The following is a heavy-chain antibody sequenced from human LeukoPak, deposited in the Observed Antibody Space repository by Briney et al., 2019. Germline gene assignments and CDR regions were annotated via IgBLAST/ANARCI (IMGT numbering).Heavy chain of an antibody. Sequence: GGSLRLPCAASGFTFSSYAMHWVRQAPGKGLEWVAVISYDGSNKYYADSVKGRFTISRDNSKNTLYLQMNSLRAEDTAVYYCARDQGGIYSGYDFDYWGQGTLVTVSS. CDR1: GFTFSSYA. J-gene: IGHJ4*02. V-gene: IGHV3-30-3*01. D-gene: IGHD5-12*01. CDR2: ISYDGSNK. CDR3: ARDQGGIYSGYDFDY.